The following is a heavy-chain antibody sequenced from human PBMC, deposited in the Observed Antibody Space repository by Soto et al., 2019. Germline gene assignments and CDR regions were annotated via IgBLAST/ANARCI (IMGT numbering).Heavy chain of an antibody. J-gene: IGHJ6*02. V-gene: IGHV1-2*02. CDR2: INPNSGGT. CDR3: ARVAAARRYYYGMDV. CDR1: GYTFTGYY. D-gene: IGHD6-13*01. Sequence: QVQLVQSGAEVKKPGASVKVSCKASGYTFTGYYMHWVRQAPGQGLEWMGWINPNSGGTNYAQKFQGRVTMTRDTSISTAYMELSRLRCDDTAVYYCARVAAARRYYYGMDVWGQGTTVTVSS.